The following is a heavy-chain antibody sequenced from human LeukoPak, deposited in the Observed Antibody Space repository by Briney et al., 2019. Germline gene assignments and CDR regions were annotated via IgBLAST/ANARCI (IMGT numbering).Heavy chain of an antibody. Sequence: SETLSLTCAVYGGSFSGYYWRWVRQPPGKGLEWVGEINHSGSTNYNPALKSRVPISVDTSKNQFSVKLSSVTAADTAVYYCAKSNGYGLIDIWGQGTMVTVSS. J-gene: IGHJ3*02. CDR1: GGSFSGYY. V-gene: IGHV4-34*01. CDR2: INHSGST. D-gene: IGHD3-22*01. CDR3: AKSNGYGLIDI.